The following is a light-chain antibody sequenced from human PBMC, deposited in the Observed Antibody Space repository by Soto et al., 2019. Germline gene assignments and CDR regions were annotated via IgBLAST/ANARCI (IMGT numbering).Light chain of an antibody. CDR2: AAS. CDR3: QQSYSMPRT. CDR1: QSISNY. V-gene: IGKV1-39*01. Sequence: DIQMIQSPSSLSVSVGDRVTITCRASQSISNYLNWYQHKPGKAPKSLIFAASNFQSGVPSRFSGSGSETEFTLTISSLQPEDFATYYCQQSYSMPRTFGQGTKVEIK. J-gene: IGKJ1*01.